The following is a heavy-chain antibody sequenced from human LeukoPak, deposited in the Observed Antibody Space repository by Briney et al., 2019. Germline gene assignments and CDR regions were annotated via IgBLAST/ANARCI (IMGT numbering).Heavy chain of an antibody. J-gene: IGHJ4*02. CDR2: IRSKAYGGTT. CDR3: TGRFLEWLLYSDY. V-gene: IGHV3-49*04. Sequence: PGGSLRLSCTASGFTFGDYAMSWVRQAPGKGLEWVGFIRSKAYGGTTKYAASVKGRFTISRDDSKSIAYLQMNSLKTEDTAVYYCTGRFLEWLLYSDYWGQGTLVTVSS. CDR1: GFTFGDYA. D-gene: IGHD3-3*01.